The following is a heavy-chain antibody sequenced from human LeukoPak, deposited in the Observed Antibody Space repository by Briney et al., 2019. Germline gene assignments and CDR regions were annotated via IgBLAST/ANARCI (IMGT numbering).Heavy chain of an antibody. CDR1: GYSFTSYW. D-gene: IGHD3-16*01. CDR3: ATYFAGAETFDI. CDR2: IFPGDSDT. Sequence: GESLKISRKGSGYSFTSYWIGWVRQKPGKGLEWMGLIFPGDSDTKYSPSFQGQVTISADKSISTAYLQWSSLKASDTALYYCATYFAGAETFDIWGQGTMVTVSS. V-gene: IGHV5-51*01. J-gene: IGHJ3*02.